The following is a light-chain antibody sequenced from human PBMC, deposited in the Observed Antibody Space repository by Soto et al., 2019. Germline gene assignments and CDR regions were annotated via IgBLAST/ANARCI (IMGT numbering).Light chain of an antibody. CDR2: GNS. Sequence: QSVLTQPPSVSGAPGQTVTISCTGSSSNIGAGYDVHWYQQLPGTAPKLLIYGNSNRPSGVPDRFSGSKSGTSASLAITGLQAEDEADYYCQAHDSSLSGWVFGGGTKLTVL. CDR3: QAHDSSLSGWV. V-gene: IGLV1-40*01. CDR1: SSNIGAGYD. J-gene: IGLJ3*02.